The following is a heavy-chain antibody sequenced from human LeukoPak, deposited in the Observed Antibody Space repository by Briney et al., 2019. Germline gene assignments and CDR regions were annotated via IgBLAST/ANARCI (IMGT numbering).Heavy chain of an antibody. D-gene: IGHD2-2*02. J-gene: IGHJ4*02. CDR2: INPNTGVT. Sequence: ASVKVSCKASEYTLSDSYMHWVRQAPGQGLEWMGWINPNTGVTKYAQKFQGRITVTRATPIRTVYMELTSLRSDDTALYYCARSPLYCSATSCYTIDSWGPGTLVTVSS. V-gene: IGHV1-2*02. CDR3: ARSPLYCSATSCYTIDS. CDR1: EYTLSDSY.